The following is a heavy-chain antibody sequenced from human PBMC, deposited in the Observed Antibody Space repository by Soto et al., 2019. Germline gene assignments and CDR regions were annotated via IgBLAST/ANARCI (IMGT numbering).Heavy chain of an antibody. V-gene: IGHV3-21*01. CDR3: ARDHYGSGNYYFDY. J-gene: IGHJ4*02. CDR2: ISSSSSYM. CDR1: GFTFSTYS. D-gene: IGHD3-10*01. Sequence: EVQLVESGGGLVKPGGSLRLSCAASGFTFSTYSMNWVRQAPGKGPEWVSFISSSSSYMNYADSVKGRFTISRDNAKNSLYLHMNSLRAEDTAVYYCARDHYGSGNYYFDYWGQGTLVTVSS.